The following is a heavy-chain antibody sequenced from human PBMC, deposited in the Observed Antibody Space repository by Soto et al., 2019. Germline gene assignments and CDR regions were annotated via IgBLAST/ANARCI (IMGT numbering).Heavy chain of an antibody. CDR1: GITFTKAW. CDR2: IKSKTDGGTA. V-gene: IGHV3-15*01. Sequence: EVQLVESGGGLVQPGGSLRLSCAVSGITFTKAWMSWVRQAPGKGLEWVGRIKSKTDGGTADYAAPLKGRFTISRDDSKNTLFLQMNSLKTEDTAVYYCSTEAYSTNDIWYRASLWGQGTLVTVSS. CDR3: STEAYSTNDIWYRASL. J-gene: IGHJ4*02. D-gene: IGHD2-8*01.